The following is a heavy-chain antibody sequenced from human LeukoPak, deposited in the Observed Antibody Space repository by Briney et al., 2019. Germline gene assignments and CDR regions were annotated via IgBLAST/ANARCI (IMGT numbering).Heavy chain of an antibody. CDR1: GFTFSSYA. D-gene: IGHD4-17*01. V-gene: IGHV3-23*01. CDR3: AKDPGDGDYGYYFDY. CDR2: ISGSGGST. J-gene: IGHJ4*02. Sequence: PGGSLRLSCAASGFTFSSYAMSWVRQAPGKGLEWVSAISGSGGSTHYADSVKGRFTISRDNSKNTLYLQMNSLRAEDTAVYYCAKDPGDGDYGYYFDYWGQGTLVTVSS.